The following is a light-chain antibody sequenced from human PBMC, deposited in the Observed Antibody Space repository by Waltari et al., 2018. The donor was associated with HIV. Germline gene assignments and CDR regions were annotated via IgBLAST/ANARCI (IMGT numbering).Light chain of an antibody. CDR3: QHYDNLPPWT. CDR2: DAS. J-gene: IGKJ1*01. CDR1: QDISNY. Sequence: DIQMTQSPSSLSASVGDRVTITCQASQDISNYLNWYQQKSGKAPKLLIYDASNLHTGVPSRFSGRRSGTDFTFTISSLQPEDIATYYCQHYDNLPPWTFGQGTKVEIK. V-gene: IGKV1-33*01.